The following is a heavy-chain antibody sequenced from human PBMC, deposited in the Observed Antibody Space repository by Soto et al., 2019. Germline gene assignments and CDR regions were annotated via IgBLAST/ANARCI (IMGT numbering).Heavy chain of an antibody. Sequence: PSEPLSLTCDVSGGSIDNSHSFWGWVRQPPGRGLDFLGSVDYSGGTYYNPSLKSRVTVSVDTSKNQVSRRVRSVTVADTAMYYCVRFVEAATRHTDFDSWGQGIVVTVSS. J-gene: IGHJ4*02. D-gene: IGHD2-15*01. V-gene: IGHV4-39*01. CDR1: GGSIDNSHSF. CDR3: VRFVEAATRHTDFDS. CDR2: VDYSGGT.